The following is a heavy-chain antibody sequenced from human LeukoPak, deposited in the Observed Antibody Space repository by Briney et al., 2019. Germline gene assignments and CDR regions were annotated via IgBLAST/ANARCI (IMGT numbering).Heavy chain of an antibody. CDR1: GFTFSDHP. Sequence: PGGSLRLSCAASGFTFSDHPMTWVRQAPGKGLQWVSYIDGSGTTIYYAESVKGRFTVSRDNAKNSLYLQMNSLRAEDMAVYYCARDLPAYCGGDCSDDAFDIWGQGTMVTVSS. V-gene: IGHV3-11*01. D-gene: IGHD2-21*02. J-gene: IGHJ3*02. CDR3: ARDLPAYCGGDCSDDAFDI. CDR2: IDGSGTTI.